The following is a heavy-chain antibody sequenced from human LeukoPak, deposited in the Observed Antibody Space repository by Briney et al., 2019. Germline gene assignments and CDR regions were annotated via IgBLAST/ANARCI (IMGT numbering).Heavy chain of an antibody. V-gene: IGHV3-7*03. CDR2: INGHGSEI. CDR3: ARPRIGVDAFDI. Sequence: GGSLRLSCAASGFTFSDYYMTWVRQAPGKGLEWVASINGHGSEIHYVDSVKGRSTISRDNAKNSLYLQMNSLRAEDTALYYCARPRIGVDAFDIWGQGTMVTVSS. CDR1: GFTFSDYY. J-gene: IGHJ3*02. D-gene: IGHD6-19*01.